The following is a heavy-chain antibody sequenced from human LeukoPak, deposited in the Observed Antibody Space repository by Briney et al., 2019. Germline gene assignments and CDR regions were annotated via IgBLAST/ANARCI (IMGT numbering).Heavy chain of an antibody. CDR2: ISYDGSNK. Sequence: GGSLRLSCAASGFTFSSYAMHWVRQAPGKGLEWEAVISYDGSNKYYADSVKGRFTISRDNSKNTLYLQMNSLRAEDTAVYYCARDPTQSSPFDYWGQGTLVTVSS. J-gene: IGHJ4*02. CDR1: GFTFSSYA. V-gene: IGHV3-30-3*01. D-gene: IGHD2-2*01. CDR3: ARDPTQSSPFDY.